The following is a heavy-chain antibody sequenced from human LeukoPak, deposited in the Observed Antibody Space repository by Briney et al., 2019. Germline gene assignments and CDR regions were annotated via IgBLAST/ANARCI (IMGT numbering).Heavy chain of an antibody. CDR1: GGSISSYY. D-gene: IGHD3-9*01. Sequence: SETLSLTCTVSGGSISSYYWSWIRQPPGKGLEWIGYIYYSGSTNYNPSLKSRVTISVDTSKNQFSLKLSSVTAADTAVYYCARGGYDILTGHRFDYWGQGTLVTVSS. CDR3: ARGGYDILTGHRFDY. V-gene: IGHV4-59*08. CDR2: IYYSGST. J-gene: IGHJ4*02.